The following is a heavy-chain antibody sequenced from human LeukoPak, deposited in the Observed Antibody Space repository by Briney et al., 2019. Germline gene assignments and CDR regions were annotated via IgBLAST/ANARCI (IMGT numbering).Heavy chain of an antibody. V-gene: IGHV3-66*01. CDR2: IYSGGST. Sequence: PGGSLRLSCAAPGFTVSSNYMSWVRQAPGKGLEWVSVIYSGGSTYYADSVKGRFTISRDNSKNTLYLQMNSLRAEDTAVYYCARDRYYYDSSGYYPNYDYWGQGTLVTVSS. CDR3: ARDRYYYDSSGYYPNYDY. J-gene: IGHJ4*02. CDR1: GFTVSSNY. D-gene: IGHD3-22*01.